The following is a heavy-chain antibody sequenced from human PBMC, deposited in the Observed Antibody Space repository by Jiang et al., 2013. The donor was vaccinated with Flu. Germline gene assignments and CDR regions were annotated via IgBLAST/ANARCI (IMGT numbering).Heavy chain of an antibody. Sequence: SGAEVKKPGASVKVSCKASGYTFTSYYMHWVRQAPGQGLEWMGIINPSGGSTSYAQKFQGRVTMTRDTSTSTVYMELSSLRSEDTAVYYCASFDAGGTGGYYFDYWGQGTLVAVSS. CDR1: GYTFTSYY. CDR3: ASFDAGGTGGYYFDY. CDR2: INPSGGST. D-gene: IGHD3-9*01. J-gene: IGHJ4*02. V-gene: IGHV1-46*03.